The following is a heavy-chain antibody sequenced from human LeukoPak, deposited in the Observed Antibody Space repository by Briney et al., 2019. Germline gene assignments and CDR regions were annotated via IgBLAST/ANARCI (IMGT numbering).Heavy chain of an antibody. CDR2: IYYSGST. J-gene: IGHJ4*02. CDR1: GGSINSYY. V-gene: IGHV4-59*01. CDR3: ARGVSSSWYGVDY. Sequence: SETLSLTCTVSGGSINSYYWSWIRQPPGKGLEWIGYIYYSGSTNYSPSLKGRVTISVDTSKNQFSLKLSSVTAADTAVYYCARGVSSSWYGVDYWGQGTLVTVSS. D-gene: IGHD6-13*01.